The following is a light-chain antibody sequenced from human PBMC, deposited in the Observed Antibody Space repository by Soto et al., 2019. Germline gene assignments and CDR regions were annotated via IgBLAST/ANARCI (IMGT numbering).Light chain of an antibody. CDR3: CSYAGRGVV. Sequence: QSALTQPRSVSGSPGQSVTISCTGTSSDVGGYNYVSWYQQHPDKAPKLMIFDVSKRPSGVPDRFSGSKSGNTASLTISGLQAEDEAEYSCCSYAGRGVVFGGGTKLTVL. CDR2: DVS. V-gene: IGLV2-11*01. CDR1: SSDVGGYNY. J-gene: IGLJ2*01.